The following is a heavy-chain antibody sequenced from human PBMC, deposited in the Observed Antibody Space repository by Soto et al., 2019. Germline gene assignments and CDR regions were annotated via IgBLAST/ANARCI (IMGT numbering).Heavy chain of an antibody. J-gene: IGHJ4*02. CDR1: GYTFTDYA. V-gene: IGHV1-3*01. CDR3: GTADRGTAAGGTVQ. D-gene: IGHD6-13*01. CDR2: INAGNDNT. Sequence: ASVKVSCKASGYTFTDYAMHWVRQAPGQRLEWMGWINAGNDNTKYSQKFQGRVTITRDTSASTAYMELSSLRTEDTAVYYCGTADRGTAAGGTVQWGQGTLVTVSS.